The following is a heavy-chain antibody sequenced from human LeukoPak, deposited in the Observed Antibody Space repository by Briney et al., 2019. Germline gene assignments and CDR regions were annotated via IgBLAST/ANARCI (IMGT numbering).Heavy chain of an antibody. J-gene: IGHJ4*02. D-gene: IGHD3-3*01. CDR2: ISDSGGST. CDR1: GFTFSSYW. V-gene: IGHV3-23*01. Sequence: SGGSLRLSCAASGFTFSSYWMSWVRQAPGKGLEWVSFISDSGGSTYYADSVKGWFTISRDNSKNTLYLQMSSLRAEDTAIYYCAKDASARPSDYWGPGTLVTVSS. CDR3: AKDASARPSDY.